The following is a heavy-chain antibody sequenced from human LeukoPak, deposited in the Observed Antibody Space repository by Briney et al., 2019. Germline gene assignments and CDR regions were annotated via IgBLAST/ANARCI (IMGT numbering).Heavy chain of an antibody. J-gene: IGHJ4*02. V-gene: IGHV1-18*01. CDR3: ARELLDHYGGNPYFDY. CDR1: GYTFTSYG. D-gene: IGHD4-23*01. CDR2: ISAYNGNT. Sequence: ASVKVSCKASGYTFTSYGISWVRQTPGQGLEWMGWISAYNGNTNYAQKLQGRVTMTTDTSTSTAYMELRSLRSDDTAVYYCARELLDHYGGNPYFDYWGQGTLVTVSS.